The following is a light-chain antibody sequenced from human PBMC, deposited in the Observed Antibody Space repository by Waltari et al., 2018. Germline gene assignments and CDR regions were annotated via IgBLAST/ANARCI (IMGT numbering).Light chain of an antibody. J-gene: IGLJ2*01. V-gene: IGLV2-14*01. CDR2: EVS. Sequence: QSVLTQTAYVSGSPGQSITNSCTGTSTDVGGYHSVCWYHQHPVKDPKLMLYEVSNRPSGCSNPFSGSKSGNTASLTISGLQAEDEADYYCSSYTSSSTLVFGGGTKLTVL. CDR3: SSYTSSSTLV. CDR1: STDVGGYHS.